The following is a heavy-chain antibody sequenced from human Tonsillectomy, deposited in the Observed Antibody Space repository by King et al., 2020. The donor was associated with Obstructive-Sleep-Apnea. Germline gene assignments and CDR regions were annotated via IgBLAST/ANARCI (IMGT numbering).Heavy chain of an antibody. V-gene: IGHV4-39*07. CDR1: GGSISSSSYY. Sequence: LQLQESGPGLVKPSETLSLTCTVSGGSISSSSYYWGWIRQPPGKGLEWIGSIYYSGSTYYNPSLKSRVTISVDTSKNQFSLKLSSVTAAATAVYYCARVRGYYGSGSYYNLNYFDYWGQGTLVTVSS. D-gene: IGHD3-10*01. CDR3: ARVRGYYGSGSYYNLNYFDY. CDR2: IYYSGST. J-gene: IGHJ4*02.